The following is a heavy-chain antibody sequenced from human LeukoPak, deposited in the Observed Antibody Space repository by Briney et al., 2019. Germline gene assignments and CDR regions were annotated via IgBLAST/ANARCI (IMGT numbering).Heavy chain of an antibody. Sequence: PSETLSLTCAVYGGSFSGYYWSWIRQPPGRGLEWIGEINHSGSTNYNPSLKSRVTISVDTSKNQFSLKLSSVTAADTAVYYCARSVQLWSFDYWGQGTLVTVSS. D-gene: IGHD5-18*01. CDR2: INHSGST. J-gene: IGHJ4*02. CDR1: GGSFSGYY. CDR3: ARSVQLWSFDY. V-gene: IGHV4-34*01.